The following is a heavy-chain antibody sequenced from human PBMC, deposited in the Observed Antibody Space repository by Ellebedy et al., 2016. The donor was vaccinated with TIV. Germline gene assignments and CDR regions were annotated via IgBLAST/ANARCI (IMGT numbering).Heavy chain of an antibody. Sequence: MPSETLSLTCTVSGGSMRSYYWGWIRQPAGKGLEWTGRIYSTGTSNYNPSLKSRVTMSVDASRNYFSLKLSSVSAADTAVYYCARYSGYDYGNYFDYWGQGAVVTVSS. CDR1: GGSMRSYY. V-gene: IGHV4-4*07. D-gene: IGHD5-12*01. CDR2: IYSTGTS. J-gene: IGHJ4*02. CDR3: ARYSGYDYGNYFDY.